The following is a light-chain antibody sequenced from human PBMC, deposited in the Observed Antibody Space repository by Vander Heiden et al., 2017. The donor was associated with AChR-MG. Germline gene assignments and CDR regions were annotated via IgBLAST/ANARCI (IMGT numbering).Light chain of an antibody. Sequence: SYELTQPTSVSVAPGQTASITCSGDKLGDKYACWYQQKPGQSPVLVIYQDSKRPSGIPERFSGSNSGNTATLTISGTQAMDEADYYCQAWDSSYKDHRVVFGGGTKLTVL. V-gene: IGLV3-1*01. CDR2: QDS. J-gene: IGLJ2*01. CDR1: KLGDKY. CDR3: QAWDSSYKDHRVV.